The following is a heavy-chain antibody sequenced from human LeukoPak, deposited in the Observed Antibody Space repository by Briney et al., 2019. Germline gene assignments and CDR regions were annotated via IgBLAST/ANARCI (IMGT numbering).Heavy chain of an antibody. V-gene: IGHV3-30*04. D-gene: IGHD6-13*01. CDR1: GFTFSDYT. CDR2: LPPDGSYQ. J-gene: IGHJ4*02. Sequence: GRSLRLSCAASGFTFSDYTMQWVRQAPGKGLEWAALLPPDGSYQYYADSLKGRFTISRDNLKNALYLQMNSLRLEDTAVYYCARGLHDRSWYGAHWGQGTLLSVSS. CDR3: ARGLHDRSWYGAH.